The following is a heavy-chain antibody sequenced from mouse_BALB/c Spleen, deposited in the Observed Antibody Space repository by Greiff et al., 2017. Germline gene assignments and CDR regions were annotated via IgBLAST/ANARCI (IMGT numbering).Heavy chain of an antibody. CDR2: INPSSGYT. J-gene: IGHJ3*01. D-gene: IGHD1-1*02. CDR3: ARSDYGPITGFAY. CDR1: GYTFTSYT. Sequence: QVHVKQSGAELARPGASVKMSCKASGYTFTSYTMHWVKQRPGQGLEWIGYINPSSGYTNYNQKFKDKATLTADKSSSTAYMQLSSLTSEDSAVYYCARSDYGPITGFAYWGQGTLVTVSA. V-gene: IGHV1-4*01.